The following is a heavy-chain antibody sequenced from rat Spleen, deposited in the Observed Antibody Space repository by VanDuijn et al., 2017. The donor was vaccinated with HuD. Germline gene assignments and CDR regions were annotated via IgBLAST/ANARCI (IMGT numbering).Heavy chain of an antibody. CDR3: AGIGIIYNTDEPHYFDY. V-gene: IGHV5-54*01. J-gene: IGHJ2*01. D-gene: IGHD1-6*01. CDR1: GFTFSDYG. CDR2: IYYDSSKM. Sequence: EVNLVESGGGLVQPGNSLTLSCVASGFTFSDYGMHWIRQAPKKGLEWIAMIYYDSSKMYYADTVKGRFTISRDNSKNTLYLKMNSLKSEDTAMYYCAGIGIIYNTDEPHYFDYWGQGVKVTVSS.